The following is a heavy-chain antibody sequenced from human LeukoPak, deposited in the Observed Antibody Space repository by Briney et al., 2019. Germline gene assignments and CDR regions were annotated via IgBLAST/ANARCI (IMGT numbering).Heavy chain of an antibody. CDR3: AREIIGGASFLDY. J-gene: IGHJ4*02. V-gene: IGHV3-48*04. Sequence: GGSLRLSCAASGFTFSSYSMNWVRQAPGKGLEWVSYISSSSTIYYADSVKGRFTISRDNAKNSLYLQMNSLRAEDTAVYFCAREIIGGASFLDYWGQGTLVTVSS. D-gene: IGHD1-26*01. CDR2: ISSSSTI. CDR1: GFTFSSYS.